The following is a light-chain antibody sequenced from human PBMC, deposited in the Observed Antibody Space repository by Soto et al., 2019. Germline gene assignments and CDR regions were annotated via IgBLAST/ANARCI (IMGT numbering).Light chain of an antibody. Sequence: DIQLTQSTSTLSATVGGRVTITCLASQSINAWLAWYQQKPGQAPNLLIYKASTLESGVPSRFSGSGSGTEFTLTVSSLQPDDFATYYCHQYHNIPRTFGQGTKVDIK. V-gene: IGKV1-5*03. CDR3: HQYHNIPRT. CDR1: QSINAW. CDR2: KAS. J-gene: IGKJ1*01.